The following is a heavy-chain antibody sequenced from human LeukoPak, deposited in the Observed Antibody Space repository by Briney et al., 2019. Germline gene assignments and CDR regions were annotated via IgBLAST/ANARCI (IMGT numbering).Heavy chain of an antibody. J-gene: IGHJ4*02. D-gene: IGHD2-15*01. CDR2: ISGSGAKT. CDR1: GFTFRSYA. Sequence: GGSPRLSCEASGFTFRSYAMTWVRQAPGKGLEWVSAISGSGAKTYYADSVRGRFTISRDNSKNTMYLQMSSLRAEDTAVYYCAKIRLEESATGYWGQGTLVTVSS. V-gene: IGHV3-23*01. CDR3: AKIRLEESATGY.